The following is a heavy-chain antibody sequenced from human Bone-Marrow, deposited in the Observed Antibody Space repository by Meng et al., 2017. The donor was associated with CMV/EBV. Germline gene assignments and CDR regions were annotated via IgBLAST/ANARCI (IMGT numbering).Heavy chain of an antibody. J-gene: IGHJ4*02. CDR3: ARDARKDYGSGSYTIDRDRIFDY. D-gene: IGHD3-10*01. Sequence: YYMSWIRQAPGKGLECVSYISSSGSTIYYADSVKGRFTISRDNAKNSLYPQMNSLRAEDTAVYYCARDARKDYGSGSYTIDRDRIFDYWGQGTLVTVSS. CDR1: YY. CDR2: ISSSGSTI. V-gene: IGHV3-11*01.